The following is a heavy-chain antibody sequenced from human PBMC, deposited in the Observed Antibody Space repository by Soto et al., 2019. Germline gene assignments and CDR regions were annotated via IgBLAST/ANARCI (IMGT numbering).Heavy chain of an antibody. CDR2: ISHDERNR. CDR1: GFAFSSYG. V-gene: IGHV3-30*18. J-gene: IGHJ6*02. CDR3: AKEGSGSSTSCARCYGLDV. Sequence: QVHLVESGGGVVQPGGSLRLSCAASGFAFSSYGMHWVRQAPGKGLEWVAPISHDERNRYYGDSVKGRFSISRDNSKNTLYLQLSSLRVEDTGVYSCAKEGSGSSTSCARCYGLDVWGRETTVTVS. D-gene: IGHD2-2*01.